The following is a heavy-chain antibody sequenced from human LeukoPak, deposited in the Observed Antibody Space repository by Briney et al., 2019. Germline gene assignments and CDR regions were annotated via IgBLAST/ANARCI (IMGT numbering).Heavy chain of an antibody. CDR1: GYTFTGYY. CDR3: ARGYDFPEY. V-gene: IGHV1-2*06. CDR2: INPRSGGT. J-gene: IGHJ4*02. D-gene: IGHD5-12*01. Sequence: GASVKVSCKASGYTFTGYYVHWVRQAPGQGPEWMGRINPRSGGTNYAQKFQGRVTMTRDTSISTAYMDLSSLRSNDTAVYYCARGYDFPEYWGQGTLVTASS.